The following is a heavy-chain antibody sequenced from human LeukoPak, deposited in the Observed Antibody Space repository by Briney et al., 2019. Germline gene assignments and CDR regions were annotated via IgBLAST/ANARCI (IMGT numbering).Heavy chain of an antibody. Sequence: SQTLSLTCTVSGASVGSGGHYWSWIRQPAGKGLEWLGRIYVTGSTNYNPSLNSRVSISIDTSNNQFFVQLTSVTAADTAVYFCARGPRMVAMNGYAFDIWGPGTTVIVSS. CDR2: IYVTGST. V-gene: IGHV4-61*02. D-gene: IGHD2-2*01. CDR1: GASVGSGGHY. CDR3: ARGPRMVAMNGYAFDI. J-gene: IGHJ3*02.